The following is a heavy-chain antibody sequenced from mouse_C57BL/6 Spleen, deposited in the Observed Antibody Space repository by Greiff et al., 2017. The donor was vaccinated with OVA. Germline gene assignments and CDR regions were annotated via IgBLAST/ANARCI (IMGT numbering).Heavy chain of an antibody. CDR3: ARSGGNYVGFAY. Sequence: VKLMESGPELVKPGASVKISCKASGYAFSSSWMNWVKQRPGKGLEWIGRIYPGDGDTNYNGKFKGKATLTADKSSSTAYMQLSSLTSEDSAVYFCARSGGNYVGFAYWGQGTLVTVSA. CDR2: IYPGDGDT. V-gene: IGHV1-82*01. J-gene: IGHJ3*01. D-gene: IGHD2-1*01. CDR1: GYAFSSSW.